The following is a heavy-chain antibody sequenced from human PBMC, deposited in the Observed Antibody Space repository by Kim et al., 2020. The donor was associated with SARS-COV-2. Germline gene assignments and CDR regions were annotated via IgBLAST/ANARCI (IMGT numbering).Heavy chain of an antibody. V-gene: IGHV3-9*01. J-gene: IGHJ6*02. CDR2: ISWNSGSI. D-gene: IGHD3-16*01. CDR3: AKDIYDYVWGSYGGMDV. Sequence: RSLCSACAASGFTFEDYAMHWVRQAPGKGLEWVSSISWNSGSIDYADSVKGRFTISRDNAKNSLYLQMNSLRAEDTALYYCAKDIYDYVWGSYGGMDVWGQGTKVTV. CDR1: GFTFEDYA.